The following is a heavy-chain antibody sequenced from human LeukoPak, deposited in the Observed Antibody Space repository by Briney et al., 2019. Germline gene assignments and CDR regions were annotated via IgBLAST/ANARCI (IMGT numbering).Heavy chain of an antibody. J-gene: IGHJ2*01. V-gene: IGHV4-34*01. CDR3: ARSSIAARLRYFDL. Sequence: SETLSLTCAVYGGSFSGYYWSWIRQPPGKGLEWIGEINHSGSTNYNPSLKSRVTISVDTSKNQFSLKLSSVTAADTAVYYCARSSIAARLRYFDLWGRGTLVTVSS. D-gene: IGHD6-6*01. CDR2: INHSGST. CDR1: GGSFSGYY.